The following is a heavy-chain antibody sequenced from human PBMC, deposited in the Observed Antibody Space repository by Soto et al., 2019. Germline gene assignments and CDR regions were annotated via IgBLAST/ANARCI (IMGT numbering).Heavy chain of an antibody. CDR1: GYSFTSYW. CDR3: ARRGDCTNGVCYPDYYYGMDV. D-gene: IGHD2-8*01. Sequence: PGESLKISCKGSGYSFTSYWISWVRQIPGKGLEWMGRIDPSDSYTNYSPSFQGHVTISADKSISTAYLQWSSLKASDTAMYYCARRGDCTNGVCYPDYYYGMDVWGQGTTVTVSS. J-gene: IGHJ6*02. V-gene: IGHV5-10-1*01. CDR2: IDPSDSYT.